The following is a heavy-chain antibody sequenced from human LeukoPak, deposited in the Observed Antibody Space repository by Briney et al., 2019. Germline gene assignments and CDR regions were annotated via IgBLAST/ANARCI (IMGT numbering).Heavy chain of an antibody. CDR1: GFTFSSYG. D-gene: IGHD3-3*01. CDR2: IRYEGSNK. Sequence: GGSLRLSCAPSGFTFSSYGMHWVRQAPGKGLEWVAFIRYEGSNKYYADSVKGRFTISRDNSKNTLYLQMNSLRAEDTAVYYCAKDLTLFGVVTTYYFDYWGQGTLVTVSS. V-gene: IGHV3-30*02. CDR3: AKDLTLFGVVTTYYFDY. J-gene: IGHJ4*02.